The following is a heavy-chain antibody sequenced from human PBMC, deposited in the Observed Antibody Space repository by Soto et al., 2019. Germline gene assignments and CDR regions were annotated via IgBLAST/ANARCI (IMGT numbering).Heavy chain of an antibody. D-gene: IGHD2-21*02. CDR1: GGSISIGGYY. CDR2: IYYSGST. CDR3: ARDQVTVVTHGYYYYGMDV. V-gene: IGHV4-31*03. Sequence: SETLSLTCTVSGGSISIGGYYWSWIRQHPGKGLEWIGYIYYSGSTYYNPSLKSRVTISVDTSKNQFSLKLSSVTAADTAVYYCARDQVTVVTHGYYYYGMDVWGQGTTVTVSS. J-gene: IGHJ6*02.